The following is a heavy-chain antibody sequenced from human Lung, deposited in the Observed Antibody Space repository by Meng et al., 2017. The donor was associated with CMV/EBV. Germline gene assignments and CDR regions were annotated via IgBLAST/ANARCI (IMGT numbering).Heavy chain of an antibody. CDR2: MDYRGST. V-gene: IGHV4-30-4*01. CDR1: GDSISSGEYF. J-gene: IGHJ4*02. CDR3: ARGELLWDY. D-gene: IGHD2-2*01. Sequence: QVRVQESGERLVKPSQTLSLTCTVYGDSISSGEYFWSWIRQPPGKGREWIGYMDYRGSTFYNPSLKSRVTISVDTSKNQFSLKLSSVTAADTAVYFCARGELLWDYWGQGTLVTVSS.